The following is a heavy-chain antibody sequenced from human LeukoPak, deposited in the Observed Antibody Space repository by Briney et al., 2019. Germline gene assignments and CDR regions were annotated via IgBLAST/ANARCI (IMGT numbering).Heavy chain of an antibody. CDR1: GFPLRRYA. CDR3: LTRSLVAVTGNYYMDV. V-gene: IGHV3-7*03. CDR2: IKQDGSEK. J-gene: IGHJ6*03. D-gene: IGHD6-19*01. Sequence: GGSLRLSCAASGFPLRRYAISWVRQAPGKGLGWVANIKQDGSEKYYVDSVKGRFTISRDYSKNTLYLQMNSLRAEDTAVYYCLTRSLVAVTGNYYMDVWGKGTTVTVSS.